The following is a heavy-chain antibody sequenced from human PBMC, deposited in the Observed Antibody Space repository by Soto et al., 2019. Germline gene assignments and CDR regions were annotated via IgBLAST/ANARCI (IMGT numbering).Heavy chain of an antibody. CDR1: GDSINSGDFY. J-gene: IGHJ5*02. CDR2: IYYSGSI. V-gene: IGHV4-30-4*01. Sequence: QVQLQESGPGLVKPSQTLSLTCTVSGDSINSGDFYWSWIRQPPGKGLQFIGYIYYSGSIHYDPSLNGRVTISVDTSKHQFSLNVTSVTAADTAVYYCARRGFWSGFTWCQGTLVTVSS. CDR3: ARRGFWSGFT. D-gene: IGHD3-3*01.